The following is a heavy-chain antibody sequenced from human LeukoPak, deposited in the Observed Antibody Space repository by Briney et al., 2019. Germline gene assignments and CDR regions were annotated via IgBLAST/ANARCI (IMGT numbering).Heavy chain of an antibody. CDR3: ARRYCSSTSCYYAFDI. CDR2: ISSSSSTI. CDR1: RFTFSSYS. J-gene: IGHJ3*02. Sequence: GGSLRLSCAASRFTFSSYSMNWVRQAPGKGLEWVSYISSSSSTIYYADSVKGRFTISRDNAKNSLYLQMNSLRAEDTAVYYCARRYCSSTSCYYAFDIWGQGTMVTVSS. D-gene: IGHD2-2*01. V-gene: IGHV3-48*01.